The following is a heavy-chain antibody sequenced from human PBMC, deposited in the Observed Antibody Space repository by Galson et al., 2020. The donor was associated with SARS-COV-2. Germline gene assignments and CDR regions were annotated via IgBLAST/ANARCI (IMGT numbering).Heavy chain of an antibody. J-gene: IGHJ3*02. CDR3: VRGTRAKIGDNAFDI. CDR2: ISKDAVNK. CDR1: GFAFRTYA. Sequence: GGSLRLSCEASGFAFRTYAMYWVRQTPGKGLEWVALISKDAVNKYYPDSLKGRFTISRDNSNNTLFLQMDNLGVEDSAVYYCVRGTRAKIGDNAFDIWGHGTVVTVSS. V-gene: IGHV3-30*01. D-gene: IGHD1-1*01.